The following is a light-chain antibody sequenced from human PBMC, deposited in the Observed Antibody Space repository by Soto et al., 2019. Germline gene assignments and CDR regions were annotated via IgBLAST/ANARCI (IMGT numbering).Light chain of an antibody. CDR1: SSDVSVYNL. CDR3: CSYAGSSTFV. Sequence: QSVLTQPASVSGSPGQSITISCTGTSSDVSVYNLVSWYQQHPGKAPKRMIYEGSKRPSGVSNRFSGSKSGNTASLTISGRQAEDEGDYYCCSYAGSSTFVFGTGTTVTVL. CDR2: EGS. J-gene: IGLJ1*01. V-gene: IGLV2-23*03.